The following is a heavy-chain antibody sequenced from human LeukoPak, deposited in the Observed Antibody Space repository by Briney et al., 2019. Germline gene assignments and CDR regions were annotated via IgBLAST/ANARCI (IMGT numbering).Heavy chain of an antibody. J-gene: IGHJ6*02. CDR3: ARTAYDFWSGSDYGMDV. Sequence: SETLSLTCTVSGGSISSSSYYWGWIRQPPGKGLEWIGSIYYSGSTNYNPSLKSRVTISVDTSKNQFSLKLSSVTAADTAVYYCARTAYDFWSGSDYGMDVWGQGTTVTVSS. CDR1: GGSISSSSYY. V-gene: IGHV4-39*07. CDR2: IYYSGST. D-gene: IGHD3-3*01.